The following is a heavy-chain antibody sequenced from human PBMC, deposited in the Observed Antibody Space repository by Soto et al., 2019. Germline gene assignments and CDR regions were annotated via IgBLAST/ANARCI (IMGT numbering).Heavy chain of an antibody. D-gene: IGHD6-13*01. Sequence: LRLSCAASGFTFSGSAMHWVRQASGKGLEWVGRIRSKANSYATAYAASVKGRFTISRDDSKNTAYLQMNSLKTEDTAVYYCTRPEYSSSWSGWGQGTLVTVSS. CDR3: TRPEYSSSWSG. V-gene: IGHV3-73*01. CDR2: IRSKANSYAT. J-gene: IGHJ4*02. CDR1: GFTFSGSA.